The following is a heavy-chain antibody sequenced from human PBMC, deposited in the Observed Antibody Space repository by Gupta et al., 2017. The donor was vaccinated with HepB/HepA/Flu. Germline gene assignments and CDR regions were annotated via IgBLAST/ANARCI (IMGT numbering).Heavy chain of an antibody. V-gene: IGHV3-30*18. D-gene: IGHD3-22*01. CDR2: ISYDGSNK. Sequence: QVQLVESGGGVVQPGRSLRLSCAASGFTFSSYGMHWVRQAPGKGLEWVAVISYDGSNKYYADSVKGRFTISRDNSKNTLYLQMNSLRAEDTAVYYCAKDGYDSSGYYYYGMDVWGQGTTVTVSS. J-gene: IGHJ6*02. CDR1: GFTFSSYG. CDR3: AKDGYDSSGYYYYGMDV.